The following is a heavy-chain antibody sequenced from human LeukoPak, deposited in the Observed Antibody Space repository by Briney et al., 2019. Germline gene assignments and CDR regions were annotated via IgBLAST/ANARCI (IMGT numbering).Heavy chain of an antibody. CDR2: IIPIFGTA. J-gene: IGHJ4*02. CDR1: GGTFSSYA. CDR3: ARGRHSGSSSFDY. V-gene: IGHV1-69*05. D-gene: IGHD5-12*01. Sequence: ASVTVSFKASGGTFSSYAISWVRQAPGQGLEWMGGIIPIFGTANYAQKFRGRVTITTDESTSTAYMELSSLRSEDTAVYYCARGRHSGSSSFDYWGQGTLVTVSS.